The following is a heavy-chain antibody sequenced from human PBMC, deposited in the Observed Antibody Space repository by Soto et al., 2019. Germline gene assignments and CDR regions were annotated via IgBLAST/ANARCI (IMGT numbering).Heavy chain of an antibody. CDR3: AKDRRYGGNLHFDY. CDR2: ISGSGGST. V-gene: IGHV3-23*01. D-gene: IGHD4-17*01. J-gene: IGHJ4*02. Sequence: LXLSCAASLFTFSSYSMSWVRQAPWKGLEWVSAISGSGGSTYYADSVKGRFTISRDNSKNTLYLQMNSLRAEDTAVYYCAKDRRYGGNLHFDYWGQGTLVTVSS. CDR1: LFTFSSYS.